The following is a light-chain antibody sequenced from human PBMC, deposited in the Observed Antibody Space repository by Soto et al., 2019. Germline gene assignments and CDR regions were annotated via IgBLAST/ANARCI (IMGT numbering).Light chain of an antibody. CDR2: GAS. Sequence: TQSPVTLSLSPGERATLSCRASQSFRGLLAWYQQKPGQAPRLLIYGASTRATGIPARFSGSGSGTEFTLTISSLQSEDFAVYYCQQYNNWPPKGFGGGTKVDI. J-gene: IGKJ4*01. CDR1: QSFRGL. CDR3: QQYNNWPPKG. V-gene: IGKV3-15*01.